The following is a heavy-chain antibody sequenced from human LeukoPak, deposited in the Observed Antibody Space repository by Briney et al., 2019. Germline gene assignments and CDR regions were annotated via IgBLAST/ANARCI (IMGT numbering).Heavy chain of an antibody. CDR3: ASLWPFYSDSSAYYFVH. Sequence: SETLSLTCTVSGGSISSSSWTWIRQPPGKGLEWIGYFYYSGSTNYNPSLESRVTISVDTSKNQVSLKLSSVTAADTAVYYCASLWPFYSDSSAYYFVHWGQGTLVTVSS. CDR2: FYYSGST. CDR1: GGSISSSS. D-gene: IGHD3-22*01. J-gene: IGHJ1*01. V-gene: IGHV4-59*01.